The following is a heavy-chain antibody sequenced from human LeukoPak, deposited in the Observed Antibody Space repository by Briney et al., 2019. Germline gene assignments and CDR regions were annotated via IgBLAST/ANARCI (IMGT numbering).Heavy chain of an antibody. V-gene: IGHV3-73*01. D-gene: IGHD1-1*01. J-gene: IGHJ4*02. CDR1: GFTFSGSA. CDR3: ARDQLGAVLYFDY. CDR2: IRSKANSYAT. Sequence: PGGSLRLSCAASGFTFSGSAMHWVRQASGKGLEWVGRIRSKANSYATAYAASVKGRFTISRDDSKNTAYLQMNSLKTEDTAVYYCARDQLGAVLYFDYWGQGALVTVSS.